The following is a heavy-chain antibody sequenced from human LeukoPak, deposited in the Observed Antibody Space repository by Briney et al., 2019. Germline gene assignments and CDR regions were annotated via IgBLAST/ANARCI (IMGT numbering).Heavy chain of an antibody. CDR1: GFTFSSYA. V-gene: IGHV3-30*01. J-gene: IGHJ4*02. CDR3: ASEYSYVRY. D-gene: IGHD3-16*01. CDR2: VSYDGGKK. Sequence: GGSLRLSCAASGFTFSSYAVFWVRQAPGKGLDWVATVSYDGGKKYYADSVKGRFTTSRDNSKNTVYLQMNSLRAEDTAVYYCASEYSYVRYWGRGTLVTVSS.